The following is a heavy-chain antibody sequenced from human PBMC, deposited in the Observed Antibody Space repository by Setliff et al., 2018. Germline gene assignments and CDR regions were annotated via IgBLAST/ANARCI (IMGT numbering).Heavy chain of an antibody. Sequence: LRLSCVASGFTFSAYGMSWVRQAPGKGLEWVSSVYNGNDETKYADSVKGRFTISRDRSKNTVYLQMNRLRAEDTAVYYCAKDRVNDGFWDFDSWGQGIVVTV. CDR2: VYNGNDET. CDR3: AKDRVNDGFWDFDS. D-gene: IGHD1-26*01. V-gene: IGHV3-23*01. J-gene: IGHJ4*02. CDR1: GFTFSAYG.